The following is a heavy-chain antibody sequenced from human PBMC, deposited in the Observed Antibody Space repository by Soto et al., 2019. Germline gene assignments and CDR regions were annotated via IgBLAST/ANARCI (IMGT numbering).Heavy chain of an antibody. D-gene: IGHD6-6*01. Sequence: GASVKGSCKASGGTFSRYTISWVRQAPGQGLEWMGRIIPILGIANYAQKFQGRVTITADKSTSTAYMELSSLRSEDTAVYYCARFSRSIAARPNYYYYYMDVWGKGTTVTVSS. V-gene: IGHV1-69*02. CDR2: IIPILGIA. CDR1: GGTFSRYT. CDR3: ARFSRSIAARPNYYYYYMDV. J-gene: IGHJ6*03.